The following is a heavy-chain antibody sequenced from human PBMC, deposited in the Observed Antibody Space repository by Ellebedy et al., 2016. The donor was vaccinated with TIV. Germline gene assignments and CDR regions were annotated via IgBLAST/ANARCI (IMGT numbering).Heavy chain of an antibody. Sequence: GGSLRLSCAVSGFTVSGNYMSWVRQAPGKGLEWVSIIYSSGITYYADSVKGRFTISRDNSKNTVYLQMNSPRAEDTAVYYCARVDLGLAFHYWGRGTLVTVSS. CDR2: IYSSGIT. V-gene: IGHV3-53*01. D-gene: IGHD3/OR15-3a*01. CDR1: GFTVSGNY. CDR3: ARVDLGLAFHY. J-gene: IGHJ4*02.